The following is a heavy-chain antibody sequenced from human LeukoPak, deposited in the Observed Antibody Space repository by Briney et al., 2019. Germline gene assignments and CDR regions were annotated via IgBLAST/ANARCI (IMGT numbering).Heavy chain of an antibody. CDR1: GYTFTGYY. CDR2: ISAYNGNT. V-gene: IGHV1-18*04. Sequence: ASVKVSCKASGYTFTGYYMHWVRQAPGQGLEWMGWISAYNGNTNYAQKLQGRVTMTTDTSTSTAYMELRSLRSDDTAVYYCARLNARGNWFDPWGQGTLVTVSP. J-gene: IGHJ5*02. CDR3: ARLNARGNWFDP.